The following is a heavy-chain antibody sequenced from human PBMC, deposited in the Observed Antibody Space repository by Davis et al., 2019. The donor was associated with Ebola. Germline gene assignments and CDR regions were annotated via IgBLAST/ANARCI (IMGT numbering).Heavy chain of an antibody. J-gene: IGHJ4*02. CDR3: AKDITSEADY. CDR2: ISNSGDKT. D-gene: IGHD6-6*01. CDR1: GFTFSSYA. Sequence: GGSLRLSCAASGFTFSSYAMNWVRQAPGKGMEWVSAISNSGDKTYGADSVKGRFTISRDNSKNTLYLQMNSLRAEDTAVYYCAKDITSEADYWGQGTLVTVSS. V-gene: IGHV3-23*01.